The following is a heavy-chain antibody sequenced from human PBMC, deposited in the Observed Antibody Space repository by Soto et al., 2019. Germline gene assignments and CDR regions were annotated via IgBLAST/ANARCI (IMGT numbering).Heavy chain of an antibody. Sequence: GAXVKVSCKASGGTFRSYAISWVRQAPGQGLEWMGGIIPIFGTANYAQKFQGRVTITADESTSTAYMELSSLRSEDTAVYYCARSPRRYSYGLDYFDYWGQGTLVTVSS. CDR2: IIPIFGTA. D-gene: IGHD5-18*01. CDR3: ARSPRRYSYGLDYFDY. V-gene: IGHV1-69*13. CDR1: GGTFRSYA. J-gene: IGHJ4*02.